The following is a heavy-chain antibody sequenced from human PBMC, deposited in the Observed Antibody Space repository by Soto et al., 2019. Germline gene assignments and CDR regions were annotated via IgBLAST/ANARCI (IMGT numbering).Heavy chain of an antibody. J-gene: IGHJ6*02. CDR2: ISYDGSNK. D-gene: IGHD5-18*01. V-gene: IGHV3-30-3*01. CDR3: ASGDTAMGRDYYYGMDV. Sequence: QVQLVESGGGVVQPGRSLRLSCAASGFTFSSYAMHWVRQAPGKGLEWVAVISYDGSNKYYADSVKGGFTISIDNSKNTLYLQMNSLRAEDTAVYYCASGDTAMGRDYYYGMDVWGQGTTVTVS. CDR1: GFTFSSYA.